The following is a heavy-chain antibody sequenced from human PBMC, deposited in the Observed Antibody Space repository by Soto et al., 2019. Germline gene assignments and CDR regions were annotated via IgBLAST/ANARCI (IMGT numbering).Heavy chain of an antibody. Sequence: ASVKVSCKASGYTFTNYYLHWVRQAPGQGLEWVGMINPSARSASYAQKLRGRLTMDRDTSTNTVYMELSRLTSEDTAVYYCARDNSAANGGLDHWGLGTLVTVSS. CDR1: GYTFTNYY. V-gene: IGHV1-46*04. J-gene: IGHJ4*02. CDR3: ARDNSAANGGLDH. CDR2: INPSARSA. D-gene: IGHD1-1*01.